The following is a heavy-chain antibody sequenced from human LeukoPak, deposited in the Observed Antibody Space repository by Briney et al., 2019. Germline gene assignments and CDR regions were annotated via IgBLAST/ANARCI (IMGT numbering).Heavy chain of an antibody. CDR3: ARGLAGYPYDAFDI. D-gene: IGHD5-18*01. CDR2: LYYSGGT. V-gene: IGHV4-39*07. J-gene: IGHJ3*02. Sequence: PSETLSLTCTVSGGSISSRSYSWGWIRQPPGKGLEWIGSLYYSGGTYYNPSLKSRVTISVDTSKNQFSLKLNSVTAADTAIYYCARGLAGYPYDAFDIWGQGTMVTVSS. CDR1: GGSISSRSYS.